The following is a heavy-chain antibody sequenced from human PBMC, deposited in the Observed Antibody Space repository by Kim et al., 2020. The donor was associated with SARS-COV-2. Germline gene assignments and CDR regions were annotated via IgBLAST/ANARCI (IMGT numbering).Heavy chain of an antibody. CDR3: ARGPRGFGELLDYYYYGMDV. Sequence: GGSLRLSCAASGFTFSSYGMHWVRQAPGKGLEWVAVIWYDGSNKYYADSVKGRFTISRDNSKNTLYLQMNSLRAEDTAVYYCARGPRGFGELLDYYYYGMDVWRQGTTVPVSS. J-gene: IGHJ6*01. V-gene: IGHV3-33*01. D-gene: IGHD3-10*01. CDR1: GFTFSSYG. CDR2: IWYDGSNK.